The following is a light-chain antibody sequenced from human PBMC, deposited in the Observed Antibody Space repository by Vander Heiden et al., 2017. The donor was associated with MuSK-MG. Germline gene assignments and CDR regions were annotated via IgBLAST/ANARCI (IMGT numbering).Light chain of an antibody. Sequence: EIVMTKTPLSLSVTPGQPASISCKSSQSLLHSDGKTYLYWYLQKPGQSPQLLIYEISNRCSGVPDRFSGRGSGTDFTLKMSRVGAEDVGIYYCMQSIQLPGHTFGQGTKLEIK. CDR2: EIS. J-gene: IGKJ2*01. CDR1: QSLLHSDGKTY. CDR3: MQSIQLPGHT. V-gene: IGKV2D-29*02.